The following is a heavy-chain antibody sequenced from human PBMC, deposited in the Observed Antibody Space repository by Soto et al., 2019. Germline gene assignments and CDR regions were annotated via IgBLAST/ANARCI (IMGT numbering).Heavy chain of an antibody. CDR3: ARGDCVGGTCYSLAGSFYYYMDV. Sequence: EVQLVESGGGLVQPGGSLRLSCAASGFTFSNYWMYWVRQAPGKGLEWVSRINSHGSVSSYADSVKGRLTISRDNGKNTRYLQMDRLRAEDTAVYYCARGDCVGGTCYSLAGSFYYYMDVWGKGTTVTVFS. CDR2: INSHGSVS. V-gene: IGHV3-74*02. D-gene: IGHD2-15*01. J-gene: IGHJ6*03. CDR1: GFTFSNYW.